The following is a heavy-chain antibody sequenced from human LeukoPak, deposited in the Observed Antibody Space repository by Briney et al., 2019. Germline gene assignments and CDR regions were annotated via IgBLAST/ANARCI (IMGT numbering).Heavy chain of an antibody. D-gene: IGHD2-15*01. V-gene: IGHV3-21*01. CDR2: IISSSSYI. J-gene: IGHJ4*02. Sequence: GGSLRLSCAASGFTFSTYSMNRVRQAPGKGLEWVSSIISSSSYIYYADSVKGRFTISRDNAKNSLYLQMNSLRAEDTAVYYCARDPQYCSGGSCYSFDYWGQGTLVTVSS. CDR1: GFTFSTYS. CDR3: ARDPQYCSGGSCYSFDY.